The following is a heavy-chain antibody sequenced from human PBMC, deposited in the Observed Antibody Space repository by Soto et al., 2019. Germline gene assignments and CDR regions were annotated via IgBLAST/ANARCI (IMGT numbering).Heavy chain of an antibody. D-gene: IGHD3-3*01. J-gene: IGHJ6*03. CDR1: GGTFSSYT. V-gene: IGHV1-8*02. CDR3: ARVRQRGYYDFWSGYYTYYYYYMDV. CDR2: MXTNRGNT. Sequence: ASVKVSCKASGGTFSSYTINWVRQATGQGLEWMGWMXTNRGNTGYAQKFQGRVTMTRNTSISTAYMELSSLRSEDTAVYYCARVRQRGYYDFWSGYYTYYYYYMDVWGKGTTVTVSS.